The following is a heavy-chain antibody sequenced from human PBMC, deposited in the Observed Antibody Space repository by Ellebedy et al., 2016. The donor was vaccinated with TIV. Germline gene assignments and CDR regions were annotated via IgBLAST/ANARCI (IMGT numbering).Heavy chain of an antibody. D-gene: IGHD1-26*01. CDR1: GYSFTSYW. J-gene: IGHJ4*02. CDR3: ARGDRIVTIDY. CDR2: IYPGESDT. Sequence: GESLKISCTASGYSFTSYWIGWVRPLPGKGMEWMGIIYPGESDTRYSPSFQGQVTISADKSISTAYLQWSSLKASDTAMYYCARGDRIVTIDYWGQGTLVTVSS. V-gene: IGHV5-51*01.